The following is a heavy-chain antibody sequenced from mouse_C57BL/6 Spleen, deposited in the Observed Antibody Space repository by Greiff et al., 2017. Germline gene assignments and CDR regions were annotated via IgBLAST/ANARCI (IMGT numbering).Heavy chain of an antibody. CDR2: IRNKANGYTT. J-gene: IGHJ4*01. CDR3: ARYRGSGYEDYYAMDY. V-gene: IGHV7-3*01. CDR1: GFTFTDYY. Sequence: DVQLVESGGGLVQPGGSLSLSCAASGFTFTDYYMSWVRQPPGKALEWLGFIRNKANGYTTEYSASVKGRFTISRDNSQSILYLQMNALRAEDSATYYCARYRGSGYEDYYAMDYWGQGTSVTVSS. D-gene: IGHD3-2*02.